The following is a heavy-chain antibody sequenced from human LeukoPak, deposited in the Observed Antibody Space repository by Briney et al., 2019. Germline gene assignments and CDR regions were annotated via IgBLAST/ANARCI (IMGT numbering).Heavy chain of an antibody. Sequence: KPSETLSLTCTFSGGSISSYYWSWIRQPPGKGLEWIGHMYTSGSTNYNPSLESRVTISVDKSKNQFSLKLNSVTAADTAVYYCAIGNGIVVPAAIRVWFDPWGQGTPVTVSS. CDR3: AIGNGIVVPAAIRVWFDP. J-gene: IGHJ5*02. V-gene: IGHV4-4*09. D-gene: IGHD2-15*01. CDR1: GGSISSYY. CDR2: MYTSGST.